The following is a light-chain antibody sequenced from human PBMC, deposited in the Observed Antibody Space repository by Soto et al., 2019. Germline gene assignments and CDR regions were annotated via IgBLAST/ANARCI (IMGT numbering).Light chain of an antibody. CDR1: QDISNY. V-gene: IGKV1-33*01. CDR2: DAS. J-gene: IGKJ4*01. Sequence: IQMTRSPSSLSASVVDRVTITCQASQDISNYLNWYQQKPGKAPKLLIYDASNLETGVPSRFSGSGSGTDFTFTISSLQPEDIATYYCQQYDNLPLTFGGGTKVDIK. CDR3: QQYDNLPLT.